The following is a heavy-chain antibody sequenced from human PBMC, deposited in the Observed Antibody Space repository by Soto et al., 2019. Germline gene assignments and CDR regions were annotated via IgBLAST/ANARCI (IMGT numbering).Heavy chain of an antibody. J-gene: IGHJ4*01. V-gene: IGHV3-48*02. CDR3: GRDVNVDN. D-gene: IGHD2-8*01. CDR1: GFAFRSYT. Sequence: LRLSCAVSGFAFRSYTMNWVRQAPGKGLEWLSYIDGSGTTIYYADSVKGRFTISRDNAKNSVYLQMNSLRDEDTAVYYCGRDVNVDNWGHGTLV. CDR2: IDGSGTTI.